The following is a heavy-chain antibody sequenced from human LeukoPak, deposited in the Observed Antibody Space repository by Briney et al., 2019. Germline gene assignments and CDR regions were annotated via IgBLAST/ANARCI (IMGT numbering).Heavy chain of an antibody. D-gene: IGHD6-13*01. Sequence: GGSLRLSCVASGFTFSSYGIHWVRQAPGKGLEWVAFIGYDGSNKYYRDSVKGRFTISRDNSKSTLYLQMNSLRAEDTAVYYCAKGDSSSSSGGYWGQGTLVTVSS. CDR1: GFTFSSYG. CDR3: AKGDSSSSSGGY. V-gene: IGHV3-30*02. J-gene: IGHJ4*02. CDR2: IGYDGSNK.